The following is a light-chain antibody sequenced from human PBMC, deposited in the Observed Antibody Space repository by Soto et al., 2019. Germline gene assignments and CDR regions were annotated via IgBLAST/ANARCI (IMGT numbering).Light chain of an antibody. CDR3: QQYNNWPIT. V-gene: IGKV3-15*01. CDR1: ENVDTN. J-gene: IGKJ5*01. CDR2: GAS. Sequence: EIVMTQSPATLSVSPGEGATLSCRASENVDTNLAWYQHKPGQAPRLLIYGASTRAAGVPARFSGSGSGTEFTLTISSLQSEDFAIYYCQQYNNWPITFGQGTRLEIK.